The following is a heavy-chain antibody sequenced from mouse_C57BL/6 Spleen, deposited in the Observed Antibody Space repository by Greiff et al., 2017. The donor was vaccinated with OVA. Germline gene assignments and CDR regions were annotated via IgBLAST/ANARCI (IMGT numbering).Heavy chain of an antibody. Sequence: QVQLQQSGAELVMPGASVKLSCKASGYTFTSYWMHWVKQRPGQGLAWIGEIDPSDSYTNYNQKFKGKSTLTVDKSSSTAYMQLSSLTSEDSAVYYCATTVVGNFDYWGQGTTLTVSS. J-gene: IGHJ2*01. CDR2: IDPSDSYT. D-gene: IGHD1-1*01. CDR1: GYTFTSYW. V-gene: IGHV1-69*01. CDR3: ATTVVGNFDY.